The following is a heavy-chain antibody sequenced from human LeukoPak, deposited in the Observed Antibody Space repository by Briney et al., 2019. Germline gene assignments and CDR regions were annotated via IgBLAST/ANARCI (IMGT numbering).Heavy chain of an antibody. V-gene: IGHV3-30-3*01. CDR1: GFTFRSYA. D-gene: IGHD2-2*02. Sequence: GGSLRLSCAASGFTFRSYAMHWVRQAPGKGLEWVAVISYDGSNKYYADSVKGRFTISRDNSKNTLYLQMNSLRAEDTAVYYCAREGEGYCSSTSCYTFDYWGQGTLVTVSS. CDR3: AREGEGYCSSTSCYTFDY. CDR2: ISYDGSNK. J-gene: IGHJ4*02.